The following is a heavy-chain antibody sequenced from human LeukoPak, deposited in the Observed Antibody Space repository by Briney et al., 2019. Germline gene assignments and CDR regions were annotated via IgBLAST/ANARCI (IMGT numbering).Heavy chain of an antibody. D-gene: IGHD4-23*01. CDR3: ARHPIDYGGNSGIYGFDP. Sequence: SVKVSCKASGGTFSSYAISWVRQAPGQGLEWMGGIIPIFGTANYAQKFQGRVTITTDESTSTPYMELSSLRSEDTAVYYCARHPIDYGGNSGIYGFDPWGQGTLVTVSS. V-gene: IGHV1-69*05. CDR1: GGTFSSYA. CDR2: IIPIFGTA. J-gene: IGHJ5*02.